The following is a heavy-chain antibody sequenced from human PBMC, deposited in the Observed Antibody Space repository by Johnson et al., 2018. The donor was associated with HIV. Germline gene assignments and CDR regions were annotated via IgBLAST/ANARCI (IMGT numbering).Heavy chain of an antibody. CDR1: GFTFSSYW. CDR2: IKQDGSEK. J-gene: IGHJ3*02. V-gene: IGHV3-7*01. Sequence: EKLVESGGGVVQPGTSLRLSCAASGFTFSSYWMSWVRQAPGKGLEWVANIKQDGSEKYYVDSVKGRFTISRDNSKNTLYLQMNSLRAEDTAVYYCARDGMYSSSPDAFDIWGQGTMVTVSS. CDR3: ARDGMYSSSPDAFDI. D-gene: IGHD6-6*01.